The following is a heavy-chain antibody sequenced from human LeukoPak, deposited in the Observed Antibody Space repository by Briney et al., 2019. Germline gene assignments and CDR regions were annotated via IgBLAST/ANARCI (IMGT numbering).Heavy chain of an antibody. CDR1: GSTFSSYA. V-gene: IGHV1-69*13. Sequence: SVKVFCKASGSTFSSYAISWVRQAPGQGLEWMGGIIPIFGTANYAQKFQGRVTITADESTSTAYMELSSLRSEDTAVYYCARDHGSGSYSFDYWGQGTLVTVSS. D-gene: IGHD3-10*01. CDR2: IIPIFGTA. CDR3: ARDHGSGSYSFDY. J-gene: IGHJ4*02.